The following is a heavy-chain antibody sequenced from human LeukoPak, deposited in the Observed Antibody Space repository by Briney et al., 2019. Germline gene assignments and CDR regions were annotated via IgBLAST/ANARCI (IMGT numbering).Heavy chain of an antibody. CDR2: ISAYNGNT. V-gene: IGHV1-18*01. Sequence: ASVKVSCKASGYTFTSYGISWVRQAPGQGLEWMGWISAYNGNTNYAQKLQGRVTMTTDTSTSTAYMELRSLRSDDTAVYYCARAAGVAEPSPRFDPWGQGTLVTVSS. J-gene: IGHJ5*02. D-gene: IGHD6-19*01. CDR3: ARAAGVAEPSPRFDP. CDR1: GYTFTSYG.